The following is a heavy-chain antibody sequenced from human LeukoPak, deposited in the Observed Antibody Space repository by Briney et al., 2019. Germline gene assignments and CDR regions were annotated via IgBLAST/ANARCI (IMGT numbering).Heavy chain of an antibody. J-gene: IGHJ3*02. Sequence: GASVKVSCKASGYTFTGYYMHWVRQAPGQGLEWMGWINPNSGGTNYAQKFQGRVTMTRDTSISTAYMELSRLRSDDTAVYYCAREARVYDILTGYIQRRAFDIWGQGTMVTVSS. V-gene: IGHV1-2*02. CDR3: AREARVYDILTGYIQRRAFDI. D-gene: IGHD3-9*01. CDR2: INPNSGGT. CDR1: GYTFTGYY.